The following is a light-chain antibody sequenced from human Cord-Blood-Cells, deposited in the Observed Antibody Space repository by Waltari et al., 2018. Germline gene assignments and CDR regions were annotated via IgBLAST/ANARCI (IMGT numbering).Light chain of an antibody. Sequence: QSALTQPASVSGSSGQSITLPRSGTWSHHGGHNYVSLYQQHPGKAPKLMIYDVSNRPSGVSNRFSGSKSGNTASLTISGLQAEDEADYYCSSYTSSSTLVFGGGTKLTVL. CDR2: DVS. CDR3: SSYTSSSTLV. CDR1: WSHHGGHNY. J-gene: IGLJ2*01. V-gene: IGLV2-14*01.